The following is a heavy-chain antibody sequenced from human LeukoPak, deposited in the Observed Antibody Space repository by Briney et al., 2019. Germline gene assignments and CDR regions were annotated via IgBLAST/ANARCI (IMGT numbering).Heavy chain of an antibody. D-gene: IGHD3-22*01. J-gene: IGHJ4*02. V-gene: IGHV4-59*01. CDR3: ARGRLDDSSGYPFDY. CDR1: GGSIRYYY. CDR2: VYHSGST. Sequence: AETLSLTCTVSGGSIRYYYWNGIRQPPGKGLEWIGCVYHSGSTKYNTSLKSRVTISVDTSKKQISLKLSSVTAADTAVYYCARGRLDDSSGYPFDYWGQGTLVTVSS.